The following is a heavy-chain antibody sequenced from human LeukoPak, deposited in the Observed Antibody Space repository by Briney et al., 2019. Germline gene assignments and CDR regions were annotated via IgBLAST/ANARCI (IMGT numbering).Heavy chain of an antibody. CDR2: INPNSGGT. CDR3: ARDFYTSGKGAFDI. D-gene: IGHD2/OR15-2a*01. CDR1: GYTFTGYY. Sequence: ASVKVSCKASGYTFTGYYMHWVRQAPGQGLEWMGWINPNSGGTNYAQDFHGRVTMTRDTSISTAYMELSRLRSDDTAVYYCARDFYTSGKGAFDIWGQGTMVTVSS. J-gene: IGHJ3*02. V-gene: IGHV1-2*02.